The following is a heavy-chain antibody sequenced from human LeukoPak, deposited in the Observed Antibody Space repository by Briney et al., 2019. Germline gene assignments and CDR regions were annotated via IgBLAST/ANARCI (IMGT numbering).Heavy chain of an antibody. CDR2: ISPNSGGT. CDR1: GYSFTGYY. D-gene: IGHD3-16*01. Sequence: ASVKVSCKASGYSFTGYYLHWVRQAPGQGLEWMGWISPNSGGTKYVQKFQGRVTMTRDTSISTAYMELSSLRSDDTAVYYCARDRSDRGTWYYFYMDVWGTGTTVTVSS. CDR3: ARDRSDRGTWYYFYMDV. J-gene: IGHJ6*03. V-gene: IGHV1-2*02.